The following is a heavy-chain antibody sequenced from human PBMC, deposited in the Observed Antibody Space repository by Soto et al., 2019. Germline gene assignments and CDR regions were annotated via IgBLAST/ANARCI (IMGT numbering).Heavy chain of an antibody. Sequence: PSETLSLTCAVSGGSISSGGYSWSWIRQPPGKGLEWIGYIYYSGSTYYNPSLKSRVTISVDTSKNQFSLKLSSVTAADTAVYYCARGGQPNYYYYGMDVWGQGTTVTVSS. V-gene: IGHV4-30-4*08. J-gene: IGHJ6*02. CDR1: GGSISSGGYS. CDR2: IYYSGST. D-gene: IGHD3-16*01. CDR3: ARGGQPNYYYYGMDV.